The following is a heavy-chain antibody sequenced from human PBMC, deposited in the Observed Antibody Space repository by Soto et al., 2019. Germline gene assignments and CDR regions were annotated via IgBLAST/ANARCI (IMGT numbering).Heavy chain of an antibody. CDR3: ARAAYCSGGSCYPNFDY. D-gene: IGHD2-15*01. V-gene: IGHV4-34*01. CDR2: INHSGST. J-gene: IGHJ4*02. CDR1: GGSFSGYY. Sequence: SETLSLTCAVYGGSFSGYYWSWIRQPPGKGLEWIGEINHSGSTNYNPSLKSRVTISVGTSKNQFSLKLSSVTAADTAVYYCARAAYCSGGSCYPNFDYWGQGTLVTVSS.